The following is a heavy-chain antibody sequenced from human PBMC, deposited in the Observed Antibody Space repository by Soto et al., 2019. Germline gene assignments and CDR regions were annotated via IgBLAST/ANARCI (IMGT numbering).Heavy chain of an antibody. CDR1: GGTFSSYT. CDR3: ATADIREWGYGMDV. CDR2: IIPILGIA. V-gene: IGHV1-69*02. J-gene: IGHJ6*02. D-gene: IGHD5-12*01. Sequence: QVQLVQSGAEVKKPGSSVKVSCKASGGTFSSYTISWVRQAPGQGLEWMGRIIPILGIANYAQKFQGRVTITADKPTSTAYMELRSLRSEDTAVYYCATADIREWGYGMDVWGQGTTVTVSS.